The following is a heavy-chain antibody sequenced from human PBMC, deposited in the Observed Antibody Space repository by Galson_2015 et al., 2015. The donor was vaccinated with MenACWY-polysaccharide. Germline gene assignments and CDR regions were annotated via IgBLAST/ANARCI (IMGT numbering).Heavy chain of an antibody. D-gene: IGHD6-13*01. Sequence: SLRLSCAASGFSVSNNYMSWVRQAPGKGLEWVSVIYSSGSTYYADSVKGRFTISRDNSKNTLYLQMNSLRAEDTAVYYCARGVAAAAYAMDVWGQGTTVTVSS. V-gene: IGHV3-53*01. J-gene: IGHJ6*02. CDR3: ARGVAAAAYAMDV. CDR2: IYSSGST. CDR1: GFSVSNNY.